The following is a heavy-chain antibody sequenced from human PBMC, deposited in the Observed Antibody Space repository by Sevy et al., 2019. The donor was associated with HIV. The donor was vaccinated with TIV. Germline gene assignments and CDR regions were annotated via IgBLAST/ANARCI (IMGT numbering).Heavy chain of an antibody. J-gene: IGHJ3*02. D-gene: IGHD6-13*01. CDR1: GASIRDSSYY. Sequence: SETLSLTCTVSGASIRDSSYYWAWIRQPPGKGLEWIGNIYSYGETYYNSSLKSRVTISVDTSKNQFSLSLTSVTAADTAIYFCAGSMEQQRDAFDIWGQGTMVTVSS. V-gene: IGHV4-39*01. CDR2: IYSYGET. CDR3: AGSMEQQRDAFDI.